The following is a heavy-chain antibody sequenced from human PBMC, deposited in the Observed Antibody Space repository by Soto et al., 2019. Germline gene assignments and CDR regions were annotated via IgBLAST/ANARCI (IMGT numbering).Heavy chain of an antibody. CDR2: ISGSGGST. CDR3: AKNRYCSGGSCYSYFDY. Sequence: PGGSLRLSCAASGFPFSDAWINWVRQAPGKGLEWVSAISGSGGSTYYADSVKGRFTISRDNSKNTLYLQMNSLRAEDTAVYYCAKNRYCSGGSCYSYFDYWGQGTLVTVSS. J-gene: IGHJ4*02. D-gene: IGHD2-15*01. V-gene: IGHV3-23*01. CDR1: GFPFSDAW.